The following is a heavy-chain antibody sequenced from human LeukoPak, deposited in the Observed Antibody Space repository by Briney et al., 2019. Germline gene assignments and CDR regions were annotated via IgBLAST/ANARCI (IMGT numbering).Heavy chain of an antibody. J-gene: IGHJ4*02. D-gene: IGHD1-26*01. CDR1: GYAFTSYG. CDR3: ARDFYSGSYYDY. CDR2: ISAYNGNT. V-gene: IGHV1-18*01. Sequence: ASVKVSCKASGYAFTSYGISWVRQAPGQGREGMGWISAYNGNTNYAKKLQGRVTMATDTSTSTAYMELRSLRSDDTAVYYCARDFYSGSYYDYWGQGTLVTVSS.